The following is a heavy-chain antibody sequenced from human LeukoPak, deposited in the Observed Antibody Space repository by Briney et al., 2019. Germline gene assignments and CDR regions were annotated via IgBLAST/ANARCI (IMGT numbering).Heavy chain of an antibody. CDR2: IYISGGTSGGT. CDR1: GGSISSDTYH. Sequence: SETLSLTCTVSGGSISSDTYHWSWIRQPAGKGLEWIGRIYISGGTSGGTNYNPSLKSRVTISMAPSKNQFSLRLSSVTAADTAVYYCATIARGSFEFWGQGTLVTVSS. V-gene: IGHV4-61*02. CDR3: ATIARGSFEF. J-gene: IGHJ4*02.